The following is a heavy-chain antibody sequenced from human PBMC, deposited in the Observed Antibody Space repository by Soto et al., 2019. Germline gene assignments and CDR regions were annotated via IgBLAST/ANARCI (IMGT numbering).Heavy chain of an antibody. CDR3: ARLIYDSPRFDP. J-gene: IGHJ5*02. V-gene: IGHV4-59*08. D-gene: IGHD3-3*01. Sequence: QVQLQESGPGLVKPSETLSLTCTVSGGSISISYWSWIRQPPGKGLEWIGYIYSGNTNYNPSLKSRVTISEATSRNQFSLKLSSVTAADTAVYYCARLIYDSPRFDPWGQGTLVTVSS. CDR1: GGSISISY. CDR2: IYSGNT.